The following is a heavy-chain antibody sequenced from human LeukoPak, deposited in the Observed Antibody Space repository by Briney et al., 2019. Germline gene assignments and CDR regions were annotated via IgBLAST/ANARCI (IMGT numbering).Heavy chain of an antibody. CDR1: GGSISSYY. Sequence: SETLSLTCTVSGGSISSYYWSWIRQPPGKGLEWIGYIYYSVSTNYNPSLKSRVTISVDTSKNQFSLKLSSVTAADTAVYYCARIMVVATHDYWGQGTLVTVSS. CDR3: ARIMVVATHDY. V-gene: IGHV4-59*01. CDR2: IYYSVST. D-gene: IGHD2-15*01. J-gene: IGHJ4*02.